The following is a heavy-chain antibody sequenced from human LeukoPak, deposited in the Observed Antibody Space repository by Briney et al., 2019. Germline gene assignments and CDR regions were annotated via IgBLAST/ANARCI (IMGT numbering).Heavy chain of an antibody. J-gene: IGHJ4*02. CDR2: IKQDGSEK. D-gene: IGHD6-13*01. V-gene: IGHV3-7*01. Sequence: GGSLRLSCAASGFTFSSYWMSWVRQAPGKGLEWVANIKQDGSEKYYVDSVKGRFTISRDNAKNSLYLQMNSLRAEDTAVYYCARDRSSLGSSQLDYWGQGTLVTVSS. CDR1: GFTFSSYW. CDR3: ARDRSSLGSSQLDY.